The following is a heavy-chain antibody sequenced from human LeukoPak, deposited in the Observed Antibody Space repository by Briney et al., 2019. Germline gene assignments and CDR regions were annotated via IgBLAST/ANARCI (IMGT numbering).Heavy chain of an antibody. CDR3: ARGGSSHNWFDP. CDR2: IYYSGST. CDR1: GGSISSYY. V-gene: IGHV4-59*01. D-gene: IGHD3-10*01. J-gene: IGHJ5*02. Sequence: SGTLSLTCTVSGGSISSYYWSWIRQPPGKGLEWIGYIYYSGSTNYNPSLKSRVTMSVDTSKNQFSLKLSSVTAADTAVYYCARGGSSHNWFDPWGQGTLVTVSS.